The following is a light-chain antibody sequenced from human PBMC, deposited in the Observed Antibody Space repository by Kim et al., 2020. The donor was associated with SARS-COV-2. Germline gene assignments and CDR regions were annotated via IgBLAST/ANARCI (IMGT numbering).Light chain of an antibody. CDR1: QSVLYNSNNKNN. CDR3: QQYYSSPFT. Sequence: DIVMTQSPDSLAVSLGERATINCKSSQSVLYNSNNKNNLAWYQQKPGQPPKLLIYWASTRESGVPDRFSGSGSGTDFTLTISSLQAEDVAVYYCQQYYSSPFTFGGGTTLEI. J-gene: IGKJ4*01. CDR2: WAS. V-gene: IGKV4-1*01.